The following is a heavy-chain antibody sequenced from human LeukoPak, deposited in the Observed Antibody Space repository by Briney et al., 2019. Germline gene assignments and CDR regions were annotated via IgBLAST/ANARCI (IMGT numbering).Heavy chain of an antibody. V-gene: IGHV1-46*01. D-gene: IGHD3-22*01. Sequence: APVKVSCKASGYTFTSYYMHWVRQAPGQGLEWMGIINPSGGSTSYAQKFQGRVTMTRDTSTSTVYMELSSLRSEDTAVYYGARFNYDSSGYYFGYFDYWGQGTLVTVSS. J-gene: IGHJ4*02. CDR2: INPSGGST. CDR1: GYTFTSYY. CDR3: ARFNYDSSGYYFGYFDY.